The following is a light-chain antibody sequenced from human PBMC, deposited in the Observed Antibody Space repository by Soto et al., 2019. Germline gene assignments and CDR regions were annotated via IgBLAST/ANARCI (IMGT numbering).Light chain of an antibody. CDR1: SGHSSYI. CDR2: LEGSGSY. Sequence: QLVLTQSSSASASLGSSVKLTYTLTSGHSSYIIAWHQQQPGKAPRYLMKLEGSGSYNKGSGVPDRFSGSSSGADRYLTISNLQFEDEADYYCETWDSNTRVFGGGTTLTVL. V-gene: IGLV4-60*02. CDR3: ETWDSNTRV. J-gene: IGLJ3*02.